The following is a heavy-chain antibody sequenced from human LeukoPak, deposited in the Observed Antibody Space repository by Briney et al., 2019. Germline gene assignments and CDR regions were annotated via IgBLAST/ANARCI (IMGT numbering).Heavy chain of an antibody. D-gene: IGHD2-2*01. Sequence: SETLSLTCTVSGYSISSGYYWGWIRQPPGKWLEWIGSIYYSGSTYYNPSLKSRVTISVDTSKNQFSLKLSSVTAADTAVYYCASSDREYCSSTSCYSGDDVDNWFDPWGQGTLVTVSS. V-gene: IGHV4-38-2*02. CDR1: GYSISSGYY. J-gene: IGHJ5*02. CDR2: IYYSGST. CDR3: ASSDREYCSSTSCYSGDDVDNWFDP.